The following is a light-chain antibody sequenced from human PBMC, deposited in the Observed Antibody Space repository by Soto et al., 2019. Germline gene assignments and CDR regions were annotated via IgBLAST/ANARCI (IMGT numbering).Light chain of an antibody. Sequence: EKVMTQSPATLSVSPGERATLSCRASQSVTNRYLAWYQQRPGQAPRLLIYGASTRATGIPDRFSGSGSGTEFTLTISSLQSEAFAVYYCQQYDSWPLTFGGGTKVEIK. CDR3: QQYDSWPLT. CDR2: GAS. CDR1: QSVTNRY. J-gene: IGKJ4*01. V-gene: IGKV3-15*01.